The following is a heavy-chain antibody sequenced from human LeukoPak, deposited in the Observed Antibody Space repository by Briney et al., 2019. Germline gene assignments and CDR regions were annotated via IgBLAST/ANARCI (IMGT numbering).Heavy chain of an antibody. V-gene: IGHV3-7*03. Sequence: GGSLRLSCTASGFSFSNYWMSWVRQAPGKGLEWMANMNQDETETNYVDSVKGRFIISRDNAKNSLFLRMNSLRVEDTAMYYCARVRSPPEDNSNYRPVDYWGQGILVTVSS. CDR2: MNQDETET. D-gene: IGHD1-1*01. CDR3: ARVRSPPEDNSNYRPVDY. CDR1: GFSFSNYW. J-gene: IGHJ4*02.